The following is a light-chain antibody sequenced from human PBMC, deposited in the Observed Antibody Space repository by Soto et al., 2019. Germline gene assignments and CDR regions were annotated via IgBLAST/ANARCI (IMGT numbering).Light chain of an antibody. J-gene: IGLJ1*01. CDR3: CSYGRGNIYV. CDR2: EVS. V-gene: IGLV2-23*02. Sequence: QSVLTQPASVSGSPGQSITISCTGSSSDVGSYNFLSWYQQHPGKAPKLIIYEVSKRPSGVSNRFSGSKSGNTASLTVSGLQAEDEADYYCCSYGRGNIYVFGTGTKVTVL. CDR1: SSDVGSYNF.